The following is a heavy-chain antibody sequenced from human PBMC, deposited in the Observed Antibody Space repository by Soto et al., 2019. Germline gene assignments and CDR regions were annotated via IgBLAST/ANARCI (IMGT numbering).Heavy chain of an antibody. CDR1: GSSISTSGVA. CDR2: IFWDDDK. V-gene: IGHV2-5*02. Sequence: SGPTLVNPTKPLALTCTFSGSSISTSGVAVGWIRQAPRKAPEWLAFIFWDDDKRYSPSLENRLTITKDTSKNQVVLTMTNMYPVDTATYYCACIFDFWSGYYFSYWGRGTLVTVS. D-gene: IGHD3-3*01. CDR3: ACIFDFWSGYYFSY. J-gene: IGHJ4*02.